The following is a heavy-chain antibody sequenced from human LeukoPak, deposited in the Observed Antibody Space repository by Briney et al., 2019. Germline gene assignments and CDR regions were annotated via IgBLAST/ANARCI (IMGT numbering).Heavy chain of an antibody. D-gene: IGHD3-10*01. CDR3: AKYYYGSGSYGTN. CDR1: GFTFSSYA. J-gene: IGHJ4*02. Sequence: GGTLRLSCAASGFTFSSYAMSWVRQAPGKGLEWVSAISGSGGSTYYADSVKGRFTISRDNSKNTLYLQMNSLRAEDTAVYYCAKYYYGSGSYGTNWGQGTLVTVSS. CDR2: ISGSGGST. V-gene: IGHV3-23*01.